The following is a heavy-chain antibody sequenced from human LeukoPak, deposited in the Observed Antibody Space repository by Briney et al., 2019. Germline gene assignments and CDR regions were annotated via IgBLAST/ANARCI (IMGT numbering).Heavy chain of an antibody. CDR3: ASPVIRGYYDILTGRNAFDI. D-gene: IGHD3-9*01. Sequence: PSETLSLTCTVSGGSISSSSYYWGWIRQPPGKGLEWIGSIYYSGSTYYNPSLKSRVTISVDTSKNQFSLKLSSVTAADTAVYYCASPVIRGYYDILTGRNAFDIWGQGTMVTVSS. J-gene: IGHJ3*02. CDR2: IYYSGST. V-gene: IGHV4-39*07. CDR1: GGSISSSSYY.